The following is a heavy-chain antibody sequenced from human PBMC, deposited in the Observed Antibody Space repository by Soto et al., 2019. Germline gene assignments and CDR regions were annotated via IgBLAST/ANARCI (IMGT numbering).Heavy chain of an antibody. Sequence: QVQLVQSGAEVKKPGSSVKVSCKASGGTFSSYGISWVRQAPGQGLEWMGGIIPIFGTANYAQKLQGRVTITADESTSTAYMELSSLRCEDTPVYYCARVAMVRGVIRHWFDPWGQGTLVTVSS. CDR3: ARVAMVRGVIRHWFDP. D-gene: IGHD3-10*01. J-gene: IGHJ5*02. V-gene: IGHV1-69*01. CDR1: GGTFSSYG. CDR2: IIPIFGTA.